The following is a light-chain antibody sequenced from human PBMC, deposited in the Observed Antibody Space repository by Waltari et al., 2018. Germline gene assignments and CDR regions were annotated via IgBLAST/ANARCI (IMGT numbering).Light chain of an antibody. CDR1: SSAIGSCNF. V-gene: IGLV2-14*03. J-gene: IGLJ3*02. Sequence: QSALTQPASVSASPGQSITISCTGSSSAIGSCNFVSWYQQHPGKAPKLIIYDVTKRPSGVSDRFSGSKSGNTASLTISGLQTEDEAHYYCSSFTTNTTVMFGGGTKLTVL. CDR3: SSFTTNTTVM. CDR2: DVT.